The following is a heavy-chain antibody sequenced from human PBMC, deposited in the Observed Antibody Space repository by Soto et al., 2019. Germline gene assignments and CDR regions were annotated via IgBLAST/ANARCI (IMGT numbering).Heavy chain of an antibody. D-gene: IGHD2-2*01. V-gene: IGHV1-69*06. CDR1: GGTFSSYA. J-gene: IGHJ4*02. CDR2: IIPIFGTA. CDR3: ATPRDCSSTSCPNWTFDY. Sequence: SVKVSCKASGGTFSSYAISWVRQAPGQGLEWMGGIIPIFGTANYAQKFQGRVTITADKSTSTAYMELSSLRSEDTAVYYCATPRDCSSTSCPNWTFDYWGQGTLVTVSS.